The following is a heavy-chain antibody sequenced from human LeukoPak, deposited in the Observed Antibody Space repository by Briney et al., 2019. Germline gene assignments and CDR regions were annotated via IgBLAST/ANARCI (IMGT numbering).Heavy chain of an antibody. CDR3: ARGAEAGTTIDY. CDR1: GGSISSYY. V-gene: IGHV4-4*07. J-gene: IGHJ4*02. Sequence: SETLSLTCTVSGGSISSYYWSWIRQPAGKGLESIGRIYTSGSTNYNPSLKSRVTMSVDTSKNQFSLKLSSVTAADTAVYYCARGAEAGTTIDYWGQGTLVTVSS. CDR2: IYTSGST. D-gene: IGHD1-1*01.